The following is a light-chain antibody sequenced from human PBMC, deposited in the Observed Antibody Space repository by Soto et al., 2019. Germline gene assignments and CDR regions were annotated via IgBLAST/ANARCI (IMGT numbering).Light chain of an antibody. CDR3: QQYNNWPIT. CDR1: ETVSSY. J-gene: IGKJ3*01. Sequence: DILMTHSPDSLAVSLGDRATINFRASETVSSYLLWYQQKPGQDPRLRIYGASTRATGIPARFSGSGSGTEFTLTISSLQSEDFAVYYCQQYNNWPITFGPGTKVDIK. V-gene: IGKV3-15*01. CDR2: GAS.